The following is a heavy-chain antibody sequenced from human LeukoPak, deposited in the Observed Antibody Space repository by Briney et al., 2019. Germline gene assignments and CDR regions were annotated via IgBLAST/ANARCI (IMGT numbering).Heavy chain of an antibody. CDR3: ARVFRGYYFDY. CDR1: GFIFRSDE. V-gene: IGHV3-30*02. D-gene: IGHD2-15*01. CDR2: IRIDGSNR. J-gene: IGHJ4*02. Sequence: GETLRRSCVASGFIFRSDEIDWVGEAPGKGEEWVGVIRIDGSNRYYTDSVKGRFTISRDNSKNTLYLHMSSLTTEDTALYYCARVFRGYYFDYWGQGTLVTVSS.